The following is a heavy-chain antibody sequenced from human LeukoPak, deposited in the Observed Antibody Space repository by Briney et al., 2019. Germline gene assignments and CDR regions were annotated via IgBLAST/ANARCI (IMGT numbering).Heavy chain of an antibody. D-gene: IGHD3-10*01. CDR1: GFTFSSYA. J-gene: IGHJ4*02. V-gene: IGHV3-23*01. CDR3: AKGPRRWFGELLFFDY. Sequence: GGSLRLSCAASGFTFSSYAMGWVRQAPGKGLEWVSAISGSGGSTYYADSVKGRFTISRDNSKNTLYLQMNSLRAEDTAVYYCAKGPRRWFGELLFFDYWGQGTLVTVSS. CDR2: ISGSGGST.